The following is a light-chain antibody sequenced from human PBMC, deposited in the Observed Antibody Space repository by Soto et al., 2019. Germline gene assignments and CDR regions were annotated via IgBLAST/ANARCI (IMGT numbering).Light chain of an antibody. J-gene: IGKJ3*01. V-gene: IGKV3-20*01. CDR1: QSINNRY. CDR3: QQFGSSPGFT. Sequence: EIVLTQSPGTLSLSPGERATLSCRASQSINNRYLAWYQQKPGQAPRLLIYAASSRATGIPDRFSGSGSGTDFTLTISRLEPEEFGVYYCQQFGSSPGFTFGPGTKVDIK. CDR2: AAS.